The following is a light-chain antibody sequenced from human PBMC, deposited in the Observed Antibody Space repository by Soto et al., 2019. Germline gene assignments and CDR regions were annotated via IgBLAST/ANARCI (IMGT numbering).Light chain of an antibody. Sequence: EIVLTQSPGTLSLSPGERATLSCRASQSVSSSYLAWYQQKPGQAPRLLIYGASSRTTGIPDRFSGSGSGTDFTLTISRLQPEDVAMYYCQKYDSSPLTFGGGTKVQIK. CDR1: QSVSSSY. J-gene: IGKJ4*01. CDR2: GAS. CDR3: QKYDSSPLT. V-gene: IGKV3-20*01.